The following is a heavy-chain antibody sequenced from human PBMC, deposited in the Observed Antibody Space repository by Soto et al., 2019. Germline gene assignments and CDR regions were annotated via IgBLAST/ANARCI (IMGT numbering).Heavy chain of an antibody. CDR1: VYTFTGYY. D-gene: IGHD3-10*01. Sequence: PSLTVCCKDSVYTFTGYYSQWVRQATGQGLEWMGWINPNSGGTNYAQKFQGWVTMTRDTSISTAYMELSRLRSDDTAVYYCARALYYYGSGSYRYYYYGMDVWGQGTTVTVSS. V-gene: IGHV1-2*04. J-gene: IGHJ6*02. CDR2: INPNSGGT. CDR3: ARALYYYGSGSYRYYYYGMDV.